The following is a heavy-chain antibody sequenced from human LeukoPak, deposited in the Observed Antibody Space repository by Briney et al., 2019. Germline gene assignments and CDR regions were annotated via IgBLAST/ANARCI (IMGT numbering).Heavy chain of an antibody. J-gene: IGHJ4*02. Sequence: SETLSLTCTVSGGSISSYYWSWIRQPPGKGLEWIGYIYYSGSTNYNPSLKSRVTTSVDTSKNQFSLKLSSVTAADTAVYYCARSDISTVDYWGQGTLVTVSS. CDR1: GGSISSYY. CDR2: IYYSGST. V-gene: IGHV4-59*08. CDR3: ARSDISTVDY. D-gene: IGHD3-22*01.